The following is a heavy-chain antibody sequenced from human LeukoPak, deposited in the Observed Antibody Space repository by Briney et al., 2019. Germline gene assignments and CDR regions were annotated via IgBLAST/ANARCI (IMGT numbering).Heavy chain of an antibody. J-gene: IGHJ6*03. CDR3: ARERSVGYMDV. Sequence: GASVKVSCKASGSPFTSYGISWVRQAPGHGLEWLGWISAYNGNTNYAQKLQGRVTMTTDTSTSTAYMELRSLRSDDTAVFYCARERSVGYMDVWGKGTTVTVSS. CDR1: GSPFTSYG. CDR2: ISAYNGNT. V-gene: IGHV1-18*01. D-gene: IGHD2-15*01.